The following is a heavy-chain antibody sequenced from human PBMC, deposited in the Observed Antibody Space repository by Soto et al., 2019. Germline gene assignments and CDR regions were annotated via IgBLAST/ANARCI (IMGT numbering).Heavy chain of an antibody. CDR3: ARGSGYSSGWYDSDYYYGMDV. CDR2: INPNSGGT. V-gene: IGHV1-2*02. J-gene: IGHJ6*02. Sequence: ASVKVSCKASGYTFTGYYMHWVRQAPGQGLEWMGWINPNSGGTNYAQKFQGRVTMTRDTSISTAYMELSRLRSDDTAVYYCARGSGYSSGWYDSDYYYGMDVWGQGATVTVSS. CDR1: GYTFTGYY. D-gene: IGHD6-19*01.